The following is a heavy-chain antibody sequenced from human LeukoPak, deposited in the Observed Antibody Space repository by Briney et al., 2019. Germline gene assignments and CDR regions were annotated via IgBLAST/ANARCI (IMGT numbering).Heavy chain of an antibody. V-gene: IGHV4-4*07. CDR2: IYTSGST. CDR1: GGSISNYY. CDR3: ARQPYYYDSSGYYWGNFDY. J-gene: IGHJ4*02. Sequence: SETLSLTCAVSGGSISNYYWSWIRQPAGKGLEWIGRIYTSGSTTYNPSLKSRVTMSVDTSKNQFSLKLSSVTAADTAVYYCARQPYYYDSSGYYWGNFDYWGQGTLVTVSS. D-gene: IGHD3-22*01.